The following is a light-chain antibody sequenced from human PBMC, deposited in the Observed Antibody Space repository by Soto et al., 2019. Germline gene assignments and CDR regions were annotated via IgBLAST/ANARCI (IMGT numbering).Light chain of an antibody. V-gene: IGKV3-11*01. Sequence: EIVFTNFQATLLFFRGEGPPLPRRPSQSVSNYLVWYQQRPGQAPRLLIYDASNRAPGIPARFSGSGSGTDFTLTITSLEPEDFAVYYCQQRSNWPLTLGGGTKVDIK. CDR3: QQRSNWPLT. J-gene: IGKJ4*01. CDR1: QSVSNY. CDR2: DAS.